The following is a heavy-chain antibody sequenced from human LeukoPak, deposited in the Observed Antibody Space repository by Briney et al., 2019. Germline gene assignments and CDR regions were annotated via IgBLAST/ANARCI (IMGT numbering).Heavy chain of an antibody. CDR2: ISNGGGAT. CDR3: ARHLASDSSGYTLLYYYYGMDV. J-gene: IGHJ6*02. CDR1: GFTFSTSA. Sequence: QPGGSLRLSCAASGFTFSTSAMTWVRQAPGKGLEWVSTISNGGGATYYADSVKGRFTISRDNAKNSLYLQMNSLRAEDTAVYYCARHLASDSSGYTLLYYYYGMDVWGQGTTVTVSS. V-gene: IGHV3-23*01. D-gene: IGHD3-22*01.